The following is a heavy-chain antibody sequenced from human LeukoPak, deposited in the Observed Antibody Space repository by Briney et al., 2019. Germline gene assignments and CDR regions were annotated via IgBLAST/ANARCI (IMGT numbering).Heavy chain of an antibody. CDR2: IYYSGST. CDR3: ARHQGRGYCSSTSCYLGNWFDP. CDR1: GGSISSYY. V-gene: IGHV4-59*08. Sequence: SETLSLTCTVSGGSISSYYWSWIRQPPGKGLEWIGYIYYSGSTNYNPSLKSRVTISVDTSKNQFSLKLSSVTAADTAVYCCARHQGRGYCSSTSCYLGNWFDPWGQGALVTVSS. D-gene: IGHD2-2*01. J-gene: IGHJ5*02.